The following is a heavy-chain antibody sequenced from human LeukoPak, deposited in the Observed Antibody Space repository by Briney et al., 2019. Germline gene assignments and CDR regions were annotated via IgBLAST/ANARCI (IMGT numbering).Heavy chain of an antibody. Sequence: ASVKVSCKVSGYTLTELSMHWVRQAPGKGLEWMGGFDPEDGETIYAQKFQGRVTMTEDTSTDTAYMELSSLRSEDTAVYYCATTGTSSSWYGMDVWGQGTTVTASS. CDR1: GYTLTELS. CDR3: ATTGTSSSWYGMDV. J-gene: IGHJ6*02. V-gene: IGHV1-24*01. CDR2: FDPEDGET. D-gene: IGHD6-13*01.